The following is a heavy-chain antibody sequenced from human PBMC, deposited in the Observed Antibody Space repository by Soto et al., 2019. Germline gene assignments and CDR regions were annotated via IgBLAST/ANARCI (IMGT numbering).Heavy chain of an antibody. V-gene: IGHV5-51*01. CDR3: ARHTCSSTSCYYYYGMDV. CDR1: GYSFTSYW. Sequence: PGESLKISCKGSGYSFTSYWIGWVRQMPGKGLEWMGIIYPGDSDTRYSPSFQGQVTISADKSISTAYLQWSSLKASDTAMYYCARHTCSSTSCYYYYGMDVWGQGTTVTVSS. D-gene: IGHD2-2*01. CDR2: IYPGDSDT. J-gene: IGHJ6*02.